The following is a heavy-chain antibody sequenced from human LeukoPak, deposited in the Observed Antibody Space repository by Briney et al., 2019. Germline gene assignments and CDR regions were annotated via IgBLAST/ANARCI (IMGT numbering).Heavy chain of an antibody. V-gene: IGHV5-10-1*01. CDR1: GYSFTSYW. CDR3: ARHPRGSGWFNYFGY. J-gene: IGHJ4*02. D-gene: IGHD6-19*01. CDR2: IDPSDSYT. Sequence: GESLKISCKGSGYSFTSYWISWVRQMPGKGLEWMGRIDPSDSYTNYSPSFQGHVTISADKSISTAYLQWSSLKASDTATYYCARHPRGSGWFNYFGYWGQGTLVTVSS.